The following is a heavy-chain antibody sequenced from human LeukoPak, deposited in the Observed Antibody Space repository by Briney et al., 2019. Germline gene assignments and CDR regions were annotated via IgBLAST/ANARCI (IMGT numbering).Heavy chain of an antibody. V-gene: IGHV4-39*01. J-gene: IGHJ6*03. CDR1: GGSISSSSYY. CDR3: DAYLLLSEGYYYYMDV. Sequence: SETLSLTCTVSGGSISSSSYYWGWIRQPPGKGLEWIGSIYYSGSTYYNPSLKSRVTISVDTSKNQFSLKLSSVTAADTAVYYCDAYLLLSEGYYYYMDVWGKGTTVTVSS. D-gene: IGHD2-2*01. CDR2: IYYSGST.